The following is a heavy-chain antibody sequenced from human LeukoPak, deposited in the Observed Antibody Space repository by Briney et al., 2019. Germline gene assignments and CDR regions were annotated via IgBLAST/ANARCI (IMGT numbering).Heavy chain of an antibody. CDR1: GFTFSSYG. Sequence: TGGSLRLSCAASGFTFSSYGMHWVRQAPGKGLEWVAAISDDGTNKYYADSVKGRFTISRDSSKNTLYLQMNSLRVEDTAMYYCARPPPGYYNILASLDYWGQGTLVTVSS. V-gene: IGHV3-30*19. CDR3: ARPPPGYYNILASLDY. D-gene: IGHD3-9*01. CDR2: ISDDGTNK. J-gene: IGHJ4*02.